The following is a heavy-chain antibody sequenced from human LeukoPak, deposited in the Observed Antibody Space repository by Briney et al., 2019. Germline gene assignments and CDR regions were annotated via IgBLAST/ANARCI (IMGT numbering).Heavy chain of an antibody. Sequence: GGSLRLSCAASGFTFSNAWMSWVRQAPGKGLEWVGRIKSKTDGRTTDYAAPVKGRFTISRDDSKNTLYLQMNSLKTGDTAVYYCTTDQEGNYYYYYMDVWGKGTTVTVSS. J-gene: IGHJ6*03. CDR3: TTDQEGNYYYYYMDV. CDR1: GFTFSNAW. D-gene: IGHD3-10*01. CDR2: IKSKTDGRTT. V-gene: IGHV3-15*01.